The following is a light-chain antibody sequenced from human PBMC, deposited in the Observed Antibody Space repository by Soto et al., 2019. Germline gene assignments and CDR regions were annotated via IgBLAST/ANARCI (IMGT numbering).Light chain of an antibody. CDR2: GAS. Sequence: IVLTHSPLSICMYXNAGAPLSXXXSQSVSSSHLAWYQQKPGQAPRLLISGASSRATGIPDRFTGSGSGTDFTLTISRLEPEDFAVYYCQQYGSSPRTFGQGTKVDIK. CDR1: QSVSSSH. CDR3: QQYGSSPRT. J-gene: IGKJ1*01. V-gene: IGKV3-20*01.